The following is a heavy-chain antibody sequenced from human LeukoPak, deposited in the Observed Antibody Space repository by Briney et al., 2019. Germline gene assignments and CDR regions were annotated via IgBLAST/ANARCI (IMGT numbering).Heavy chain of an antibody. CDR1: GFTFSDYY. J-gene: IGHJ4*02. D-gene: IGHD1-7*01. CDR2: ISSSGGTI. V-gene: IGHV3-11*04. CDR3: ARDSDGETTSYDY. Sequence: GGSLRLSCAASGFTFSDYYMSWIRQAPGKGLEWVSYISSSGGTIYYADSVKGRFTISRDNAKNSLYLQMNSLRAEDTAVYYCARDSDGETTSYDYWGQGTLVTVSS.